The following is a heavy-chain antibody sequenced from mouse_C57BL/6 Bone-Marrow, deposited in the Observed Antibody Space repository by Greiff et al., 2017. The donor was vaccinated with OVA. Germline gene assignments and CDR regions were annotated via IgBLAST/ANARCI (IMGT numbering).Heavy chain of an antibody. J-gene: IGHJ1*03. CDR3: ARGDYLVYCGV. Sequence: EVKVVESGGGLVQSGRSLRLSCATSGFTFSDFYMEWVRQAPGKGLEWIAASRNKANDYTTEYSASVKGRFIVSRDTSQSILYLQMNALRAEDTAIYYCARGDYLVYCGVGGTGTTVTVPS. D-gene: IGHD2-4*01. V-gene: IGHV7-1*01. CDR1: GFTFSDFY. CDR2: SRNKANDYTT.